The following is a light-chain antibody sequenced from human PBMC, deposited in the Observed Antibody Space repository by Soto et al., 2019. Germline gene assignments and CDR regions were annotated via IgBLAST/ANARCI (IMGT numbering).Light chain of an antibody. CDR2: GAS. CDR1: QSISNN. Sequence: EIVMTQSPATLSVSPGERATLSCRASQSISNNLAWYQQKTGQAPSLLIYGASTRATGVPARFSGSGSGTEFTLAISSLQSEDFAVYYCLQYSNWPRTFGQGTKVEIK. J-gene: IGKJ1*01. V-gene: IGKV3-15*01. CDR3: LQYSNWPRT.